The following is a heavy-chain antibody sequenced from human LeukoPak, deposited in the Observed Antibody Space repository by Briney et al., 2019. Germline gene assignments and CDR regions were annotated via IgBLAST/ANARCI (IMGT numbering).Heavy chain of an antibody. Sequence: GGSLRLSCAASGFTFSSYGMHWVRQARGKGLEWVAVISYDGSNKYYADSVKGRFTISRDNSKNTLYLQMNSLRAEETAVYSCARGRQLVPRAWYFDLWGRGTLVTVSS. V-gene: IGHV3-30*03. D-gene: IGHD6-13*01. CDR3: ARGRQLVPRAWYFDL. CDR2: ISYDGSNK. CDR1: GFTFSSYG. J-gene: IGHJ2*01.